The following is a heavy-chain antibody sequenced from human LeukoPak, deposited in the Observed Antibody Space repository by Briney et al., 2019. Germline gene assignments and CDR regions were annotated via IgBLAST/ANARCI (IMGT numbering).Heavy chain of an antibody. D-gene: IGHD5-12*01. CDR2: IYPGDSDT. CDR3: ARQLSGPRSKSAFDI. J-gene: IGHJ3*02. Sequence: GESLKISCKGSGYSFTSYWIGWVRQMAGKGLEWMGIIYPGDSDTRYSPSFQGQVTISADKSISTAYLQWSSLKASDTAMYYCARQLSGPRSKSAFDIWGQGTMVTVSS. CDR1: GYSFTSYW. V-gene: IGHV5-51*01.